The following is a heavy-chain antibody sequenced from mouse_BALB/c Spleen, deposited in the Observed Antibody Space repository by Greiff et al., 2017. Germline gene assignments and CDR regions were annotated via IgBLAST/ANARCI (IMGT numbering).Heavy chain of an antibody. V-gene: IGHV14-3*02. D-gene: IGHD2-3*01. J-gene: IGHJ3*01. CDR2: IDPANGNT. CDR3: ARVGYYGGFAY. Sequence: EVHLVESGAELVKPGASVKLSCTASGFNIKDTYMHWVKQRPEQGLEWIGRIDPANGNTKYDPKFQGKATITADTSSNTAYLQLSSLTSEDTAVYYCARVGYYGGFAYWGQGTLVTVSA. CDR1: GFNIKDTY.